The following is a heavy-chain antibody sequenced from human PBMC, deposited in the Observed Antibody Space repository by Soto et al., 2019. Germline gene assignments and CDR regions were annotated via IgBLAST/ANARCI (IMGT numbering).Heavy chain of an antibody. V-gene: IGHV1-18*01. D-gene: IGHD3-22*01. J-gene: IGHJ4*02. CDR2: ISAYNGNT. CDR3: ARDGGYYDTTSFDY. CDR1: GYTFTGYG. Sequence: ASVKVSCKASGYTFTGYGISWVRQAPGQGLEWMGWISAYNGNTNYAQKLQGRVTMTTDTSTSTAYMELRSLRSDDTAVYYCARDGGYYDTTSFDYWGQGTLVTVSS.